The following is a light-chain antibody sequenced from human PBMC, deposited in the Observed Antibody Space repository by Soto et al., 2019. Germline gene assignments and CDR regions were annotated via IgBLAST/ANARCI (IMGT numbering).Light chain of an antibody. CDR2: QIS. Sequence: DVVLTQTPLSSPVTLGQPASISRRSSQSLVYSDGNTYLSWLQQRPGQPPRLLIYQISNRFSGVPDRFSGSGAGTDFTLKISRVEAEDVGVYYCMQFAHFPRTFGQGTKVEI. CDR3: MQFAHFPRT. V-gene: IGKV2-24*01. CDR1: QSLVYSDGNTY. J-gene: IGKJ1*01.